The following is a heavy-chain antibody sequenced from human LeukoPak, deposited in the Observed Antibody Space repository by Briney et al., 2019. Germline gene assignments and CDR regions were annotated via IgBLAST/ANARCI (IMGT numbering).Heavy chain of an antibody. V-gene: IGHV1-69*04. CDR2: IIPILNTA. CDR1: GGFSNYA. Sequence: SVKVSCKPSGGFSNYAINWVRQAPGQGLEWMGRIIPILNTANSAEKFQGRVTITADKFTNTAYMELSSLRSEDTAIYYCARAHSGYDVKYFAYWGQGTLVTVSS. D-gene: IGHD5-12*01. CDR3: ARAHSGYDVKYFAY. J-gene: IGHJ4*02.